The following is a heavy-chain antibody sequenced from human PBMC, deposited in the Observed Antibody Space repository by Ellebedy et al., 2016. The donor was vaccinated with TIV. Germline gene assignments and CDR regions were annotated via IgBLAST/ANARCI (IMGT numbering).Heavy chain of an antibody. Sequence: GESLKISCAASGFTFSSYWMSWVRQAPGKGLEWVANIKQDGSEKYYVDSVKGRFTISRDNAKNSLYLQMNSLRVEDTAVYYCAGDLVLGSGSNDYWGQGALVTVSS. CDR1: GFTFSSYW. D-gene: IGHD3-10*01. CDR2: IKQDGSEK. J-gene: IGHJ4*02. CDR3: AGDLVLGSGSNDY. V-gene: IGHV3-7*01.